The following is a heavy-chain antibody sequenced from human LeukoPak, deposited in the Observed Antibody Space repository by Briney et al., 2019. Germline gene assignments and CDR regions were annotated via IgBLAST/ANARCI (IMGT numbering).Heavy chain of an antibody. CDR1: GDSISGSNW. J-gene: IGHJ4*02. CDR2: IYHSGST. Sequence: SETLSLTCDVSGDSISGSNWWNWVRQPPGKGLEWIGGIYHSGSTNFNPSLKSRVTMSVDKSKNQFSLKLSSVTAADTAVFYCVRRRYNYGFDSWGQGSLVTVSS. V-gene: IGHV4-4*02. D-gene: IGHD5-18*01. CDR3: VRRRYNYGFDS.